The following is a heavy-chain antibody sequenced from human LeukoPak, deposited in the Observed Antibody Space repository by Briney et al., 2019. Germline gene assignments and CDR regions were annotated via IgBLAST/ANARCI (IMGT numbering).Heavy chain of an antibody. CDR3: ARAELLTPRHYYYMDV. CDR1: GGTFSSYA. V-gene: IGHV1-69*05. CDR2: IIPIFGIA. J-gene: IGHJ6*03. D-gene: IGHD4-23*01. Sequence: SVNVSCKASGGTFSSYAISWVRQAPGQGLEWMGGIIPIFGIANYAQKFQGRVTITTDESTSTAYMELSSLRSEDTAVYYCARAELLTPRHYYYMDVWGKGTTVTVSS.